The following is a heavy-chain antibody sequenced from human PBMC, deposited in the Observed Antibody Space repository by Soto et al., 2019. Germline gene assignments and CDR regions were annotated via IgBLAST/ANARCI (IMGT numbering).Heavy chain of an antibody. CDR3: ARSIVLVPAAPYNWFDP. CDR1: GYTFTSYG. Sequence: ASVKVSCKASGYTFTSYGISWVRQAHRQGLEWMGWISAYNGNTNYAQKLQGRVTMTTDTSTSTAYMELRSLRSDDTAVYYCARSIVLVPAAPYNWFDPWGQGTLVTVSS. J-gene: IGHJ5*02. V-gene: IGHV1-18*01. D-gene: IGHD2-2*01. CDR2: ISAYNGNT.